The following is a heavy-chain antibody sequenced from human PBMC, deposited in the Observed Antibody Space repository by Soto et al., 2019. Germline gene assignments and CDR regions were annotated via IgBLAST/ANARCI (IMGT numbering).Heavy chain of an antibody. V-gene: IGHV3-11*01. CDR1: GFTFGDRY. CDR3: ARNTKSAAGADYYGLDV. CDR2: ISSSGFTI. J-gene: IGHJ6*02. D-gene: IGHD4-17*01. Sequence: QGQLVESGGDLVRPGGSLRLSCATSGFTFGDRYMSWIRQAPGKGLEWVSYISSSGFTIYHADSVKGRFTISRDNANDSLYLQMNSLRAEDTAVYYCARNTKSAAGADYYGLDVWGHGTTVIVSS.